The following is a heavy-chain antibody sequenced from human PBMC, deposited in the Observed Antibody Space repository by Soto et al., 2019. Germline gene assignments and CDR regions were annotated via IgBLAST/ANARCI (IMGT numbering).Heavy chain of an antibody. CDR3: ARDKGSDIVLMVYAIPAYYYGMDV. V-gene: IGHV3-33*01. CDR1: GFTFSSYG. Sequence: GGSLRLSCAASGFTFSSYGMHWVRQAPGKGLEWVAVIWYDGSNKYYADSAKGRFTISRDNSKNTLYLQMNSLRAEDTAVYYCARDKGSDIVLMVYAIPAYYYGMDVWGQGTTVTVSS. CDR2: IWYDGSNK. J-gene: IGHJ6*02. D-gene: IGHD2-8*01.